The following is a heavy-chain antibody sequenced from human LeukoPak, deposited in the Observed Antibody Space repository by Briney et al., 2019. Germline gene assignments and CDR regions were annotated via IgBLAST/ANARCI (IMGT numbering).Heavy chain of an antibody. V-gene: IGHV4-34*01. Sequence: PSETLSLTCAVYGGSFSGYYWSWIRQPPGKGLEWIGEINHSGSTNYNPSLKSRVTISVDTSKNQFSLKLSSVTAADTAVYYCARGPSVRRLRSSAYFDYWGQGTLVTVSS. CDR2: INHSGST. CDR3: ARGPSVRRLRSSAYFDY. D-gene: IGHD6-25*01. CDR1: GGSFSGYY. J-gene: IGHJ4*02.